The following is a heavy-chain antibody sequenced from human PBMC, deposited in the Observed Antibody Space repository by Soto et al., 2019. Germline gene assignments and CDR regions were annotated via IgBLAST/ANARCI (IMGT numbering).Heavy chain of an antibody. CDR1: GGSISSGGYY. CDR3: ARSGYSYGPNPLLY. Sequence: SETLSLTCTVSGGSISSGGYYWSWIRQHPGKGLERIGYIYYSGSTYYNPSLKSRVTISVDTSKNQFTMKLSSVTAADTAVFYCARSGYSYGPNPLLYWGQGTLVTVSS. CDR2: IYYSGST. V-gene: IGHV4-31*03. J-gene: IGHJ4*02. D-gene: IGHD5-18*01.